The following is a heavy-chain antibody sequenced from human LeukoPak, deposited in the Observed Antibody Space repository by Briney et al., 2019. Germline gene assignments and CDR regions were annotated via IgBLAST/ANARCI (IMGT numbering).Heavy chain of an antibody. CDR2: IWYDGSNK. CDR3: AKEWEAYCGGDCYPPLDY. V-gene: IGHV3-33*06. CDR1: GFTFSSYG. D-gene: IGHD2-21*02. J-gene: IGHJ4*02. Sequence: PGGSLRLSCAASGFTFSSYGIHWVRQAPGKGLEWVAIIWYDGSNKYYADSVKGRFTISRDNSKNTLYLQMNSLRAEDTAVYYCAKEWEAYCGGDCYPPLDYWGQGTLVTVSS.